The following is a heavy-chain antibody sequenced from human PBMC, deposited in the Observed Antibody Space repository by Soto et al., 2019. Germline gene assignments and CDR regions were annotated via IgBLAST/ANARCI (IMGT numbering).Heavy chain of an antibody. V-gene: IGHV1-69*02. CDR2: IIPSLGIA. CDR1: GGTFSSYT. D-gene: IGHD3-22*01. Sequence: QVQLVQSGAEVKKPGSSVKVSCKASGGTFSSYTISWVRQAPGQGLEWMGRIIPSLGIANYAQKFQGRVTITANKSTSTAYMELSSLRSEDTAVYYCARGNYDSSGYYFYYYYGMDVWGQGTTVTVSS. J-gene: IGHJ6*02. CDR3: ARGNYDSSGYYFYYYYGMDV.